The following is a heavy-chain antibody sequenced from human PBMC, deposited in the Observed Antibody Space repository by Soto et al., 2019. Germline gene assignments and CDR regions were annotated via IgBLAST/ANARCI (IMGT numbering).Heavy chain of an antibody. Sequence: QVQLQESGPGLVKPSQTLSLTCTVSGGSISSGDYYWSWIRQPPGKGLEWIGYIFYSGSTYYNPSLKSRLTISVDTSENQCSLTLSSVTAADTAVYYFAIYGSGSSFDYWGQGTLVTVSS. CDR1: GGSISSGDYY. D-gene: IGHD3-10*01. V-gene: IGHV4-30-4*01. CDR3: AIYGSGSSFDY. CDR2: IFYSGST. J-gene: IGHJ4*02.